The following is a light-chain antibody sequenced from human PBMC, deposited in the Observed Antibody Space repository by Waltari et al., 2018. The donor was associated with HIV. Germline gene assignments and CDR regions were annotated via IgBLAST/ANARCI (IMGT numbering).Light chain of an antibody. CDR3: QQYNSYPYT. Sequence: DIQMTQPPSTLSASVGDRVTITCRASQSISNWLAWYQQKPGKAPKILIYKASTLESVVPSRFSGSGSGTEFALTITSLQPDDFATYYCQQYNSYPYTFGQGTKLEI. V-gene: IGKV1-5*03. CDR2: KAS. J-gene: IGKJ2*01. CDR1: QSISNW.